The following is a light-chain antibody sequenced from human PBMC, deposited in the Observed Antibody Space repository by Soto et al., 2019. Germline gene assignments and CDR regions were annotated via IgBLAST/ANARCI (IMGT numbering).Light chain of an antibody. CDR2: KAS. J-gene: IGKJ1*01. CDR1: QSISSW. Sequence: DVQMTQSPSTLSASVGDRVTITCRASQSISSWLAWYQQKPGKAPKDLIYKASSLKSGVPSRFSGSGSETELTLTISSLQPDDFATYYCQQYNSYSWTFGQGTKVEIK. CDR3: QQYNSYSWT. V-gene: IGKV1-5*03.